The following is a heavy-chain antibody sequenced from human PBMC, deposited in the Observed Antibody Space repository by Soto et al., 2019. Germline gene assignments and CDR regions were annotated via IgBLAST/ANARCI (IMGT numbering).Heavy chain of an antibody. CDR3: AREDILGTRSFDY. CDR1: GFSFDMYS. CDR2: ISSNSVTI. J-gene: IGHJ4*02. Sequence: GGYPRLSCTASGFSFDMYSMNWVRQAPGKGLEWVSYISSNSVTIFDTDSGRGRFTISRDNAKNSLYLQMNSLRDEDTAVYYCAREDILGTRSFDYWGQGT. V-gene: IGHV3-48*02. D-gene: IGHD1-26*01.